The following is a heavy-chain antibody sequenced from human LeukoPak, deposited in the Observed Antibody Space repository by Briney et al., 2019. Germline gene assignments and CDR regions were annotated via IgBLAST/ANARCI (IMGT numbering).Heavy chain of an antibody. CDR2: VYTSGST. Sequence: SETLSLTCSVSGGSISGYYWTWIRPPAGKGLAWIGRVYTSGSTHYNPSLKTRLTMSVDTSKNQFSLKLSSVTAADTAVYYCARLITGTTTAFDIWGQGTMVTVSS. CDR1: GGSISGYY. J-gene: IGHJ3*02. D-gene: IGHD1-7*01. CDR3: ARLITGTTTAFDI. V-gene: IGHV4-4*07.